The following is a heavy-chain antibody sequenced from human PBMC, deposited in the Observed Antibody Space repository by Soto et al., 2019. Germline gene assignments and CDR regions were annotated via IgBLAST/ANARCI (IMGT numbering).Heavy chain of an antibody. CDR1: GDSINSGGSY. Sequence: QVQLQESGPGLVKPSQTLSLTCTVSGDSINSGGSYWSWIRQHPGKGLEWIGYLSYSGSTYYHPSLKSRVTMSLDTSKNQFSLKLSSVTAADTAVYYCARHTLTVYYFDDWGQGTLVTVSS. J-gene: IGHJ4*02. CDR2: LSYSGST. CDR3: ARHTLTVYYFDD. D-gene: IGHD3-16*01. V-gene: IGHV4-31*03.